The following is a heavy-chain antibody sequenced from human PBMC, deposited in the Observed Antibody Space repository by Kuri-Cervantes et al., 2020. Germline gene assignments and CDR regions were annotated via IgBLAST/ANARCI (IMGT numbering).Heavy chain of an antibody. CDR2: ISSSSSTI. CDR1: GFTFSSYS. CDR3: ARDGSSLDYYYYYGMDV. Sequence: GRSMEISCAASGFTFSSYSMNRVRQAPGKGLEWVSYISSSSSTIYYADSVKGRFTISRDNAKNSLYLQMNSLRDEDTAVYYCARDGSSLDYYYYYGMDVWARGTAVTVPS. J-gene: IGHJ6*02. V-gene: IGHV3-48*02. D-gene: IGHD1-1*01.